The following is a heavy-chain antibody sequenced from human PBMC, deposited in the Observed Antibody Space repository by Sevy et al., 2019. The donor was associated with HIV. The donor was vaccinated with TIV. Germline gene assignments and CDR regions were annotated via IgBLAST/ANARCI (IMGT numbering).Heavy chain of an antibody. CDR2: IGYDGSNK. CDR1: GFIVSSNY. J-gene: IGHJ4*02. V-gene: IGHV3-33*08. Sequence: GGSLRLSCAVSGFIVSSNYMSWVRQAPGKGLEWLAVIGYDGSNKYYADSVKGRFTISRDNSKNTLFLQMDSLRAEDTAVYYRARDPRMYGDYLLAYFDSWGQGTLVTVSS. CDR3: ARDPRMYGDYLLAYFDS. D-gene: IGHD2-8*01.